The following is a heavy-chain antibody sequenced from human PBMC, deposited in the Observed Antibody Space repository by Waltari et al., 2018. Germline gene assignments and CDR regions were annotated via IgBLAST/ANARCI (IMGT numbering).Heavy chain of an antibody. D-gene: IGHD2-15*01. CDR3: ARGRNSGFDY. CDR1: GGSIPSNGVA. Sequence: QVQLQQSGPELVKPSQTLSLTCDISGGSIPSNGVAWNWIRQSPSRGLEWLGMTYYRSKWYNDYAVSVKSRITINPDTSKNQFSLQLNSVTPDDTALYYCARGRNSGFDYWGQGTLVTVSS. CDR2: TYYRSKWYN. V-gene: IGHV6-1*01. J-gene: IGHJ4*02.